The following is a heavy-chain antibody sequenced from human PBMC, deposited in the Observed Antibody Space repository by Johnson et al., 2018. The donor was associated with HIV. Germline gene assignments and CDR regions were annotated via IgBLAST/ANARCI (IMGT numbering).Heavy chain of an antibody. CDR1: GLTFSNYD. V-gene: IGHV3-30*02. CDR2: IQYDGKNK. CDR3: TKDHDYGDAFDL. Sequence: QVQLVESGGGLVQPGGSLRISCTASGLTFSNYDMHWVRQSPGRWLEEVAFIQYDGKNKYYAASVKGRFTISRDNSKNTLFLQMSSLRTEDTAVYYCTKDHDYGDAFDLWGQGSMVTVSS. D-gene: IGHD4-17*01. J-gene: IGHJ3*01.